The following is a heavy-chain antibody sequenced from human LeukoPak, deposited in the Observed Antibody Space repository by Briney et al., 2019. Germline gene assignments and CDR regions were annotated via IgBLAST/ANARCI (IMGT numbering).Heavy chain of an antibody. V-gene: IGHV1-8*01. CDR3: ARIPLWTHPYCSSPSCCNPYYFDY. J-gene: IGHJ4*02. D-gene: IGHD2-2*01. CDR2: MNPNTGNT. Sequence: ASVKVSCKASGYTFTGYDINWVRQATGQGLEWMGWMNPNTGNTGYAQKFQGRVTVTRDTSITTAYMELSRLRSDDTAVYYCARIPLWTHPYCSSPSCCNPYYFDYWGQGTLVTVSS. CDR1: GYTFTGYD.